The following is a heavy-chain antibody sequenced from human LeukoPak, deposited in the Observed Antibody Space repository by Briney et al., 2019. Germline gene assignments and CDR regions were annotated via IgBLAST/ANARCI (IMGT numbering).Heavy chain of an antibody. CDR3: ARLTRITTVRGVTNYYYYGMDV. CDR1: GFSLSTSGMC. J-gene: IGHJ6*02. D-gene: IGHD3-10*01. Sequence: SGPALVKPTQTLTLTCTFSGFSLSTSGMCVSWIRQPPGKALEWLARIDWDDDKYYSTSLKTRLTISKDTSKNQVVLTMTNMDPVDTATYYCARLTRITTVRGVTNYYYYGMDVWGQGTTVTVSS. V-gene: IGHV2-70*11. CDR2: IDWDDDK.